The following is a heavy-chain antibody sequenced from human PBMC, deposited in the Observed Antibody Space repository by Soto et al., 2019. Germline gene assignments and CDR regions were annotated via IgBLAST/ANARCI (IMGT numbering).Heavy chain of an antibody. Sequence: SETLSLTCTVSGGSMSSGGYYWSWIRQHPGKGLEWIRYIYYSGSTYYNPSLKSRVTISVDTSKNQFSLELSSVTAADTAVYYCARGPEPRYCSGGSCPYYYYYMDVWGKGTTVTVSS. V-gene: IGHV4-31*03. CDR2: IYYSGST. D-gene: IGHD2-15*01. CDR3: ARGPEPRYCSGGSCPYYYYYMDV. J-gene: IGHJ6*03. CDR1: GGSMSSGGYY.